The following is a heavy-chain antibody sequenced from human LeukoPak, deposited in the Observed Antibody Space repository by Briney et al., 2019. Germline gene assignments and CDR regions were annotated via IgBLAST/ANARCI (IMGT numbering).Heavy chain of an antibody. D-gene: IGHD3-22*01. V-gene: IGHV4-4*07. CDR1: GGSISSFY. J-gene: IGHJ4*02. CDR3: ASDSFYDSGRYFYY. CDR2: LSTRGNT. Sequence: PSETLSLTCNISGGSISSFYWSWIRQPAGKGLEWIGRLSTRGNTDYNPSLKSRVTLSVDTSNNQFSLKLSSVTAADTAVYYCASDSFYDSGRYFYYWGQGTLVTVSS.